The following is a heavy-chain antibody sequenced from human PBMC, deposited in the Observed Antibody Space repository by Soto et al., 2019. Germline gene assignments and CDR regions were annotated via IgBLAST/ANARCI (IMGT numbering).Heavy chain of an antibody. D-gene: IGHD6-19*01. CDR2: INPYSGGT. CDR3: ARGVVAVAGKPDFDY. CDR1: GYTFTGYY. Sequence: GASVKVSCKASGYTFTGYYFHWVRQAPGQGLEWMGWINPYSGGTNYAQKFQGWVTMTRDTSISTAYMELSRLRSDDTAVYYCARGVVAVAGKPDFDYWGQGTLVTVSS. J-gene: IGHJ4*02. V-gene: IGHV1-2*04.